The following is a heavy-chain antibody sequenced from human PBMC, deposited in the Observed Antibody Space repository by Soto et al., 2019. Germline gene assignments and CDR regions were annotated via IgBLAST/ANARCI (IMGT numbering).Heavy chain of an antibody. V-gene: IGHV1-58*01. CDR1: GFIFTSAS. CDR2: ITGGTVST. D-gene: IGHD3-22*01. Sequence: SVKVSCKASGFIFTSASVQWALQARGLRLEWIGWITGGTVSTNYAQKFQERVTLTRDMSTSTAYMELSNLRSEDTALYYCAAGDSSGYYGGWGRGTQVTVSS. CDR3: AAGDSSGYYGG. J-gene: IGHJ4*02.